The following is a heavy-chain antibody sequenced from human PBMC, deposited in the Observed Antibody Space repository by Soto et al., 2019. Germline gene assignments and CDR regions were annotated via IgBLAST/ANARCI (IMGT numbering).Heavy chain of an antibody. CDR2: IYHSGST. V-gene: IGHV4-4*02. CDR3: AREHYYDSSGYYYLGYYFDY. CDR1: GGSISSSNW. J-gene: IGHJ4*02. Sequence: QVQLQESGPGLVKPSGTLSLTCAVSGGSISSSNWWSWVRQPPGKGLEWIGEIYHSGSTNYNPSLKRRVTISVDKSKNQFSLKLSSVTAADTAVYYCAREHYYDSSGYYYLGYYFDYWGQGTLVTVAS. D-gene: IGHD3-22*01.